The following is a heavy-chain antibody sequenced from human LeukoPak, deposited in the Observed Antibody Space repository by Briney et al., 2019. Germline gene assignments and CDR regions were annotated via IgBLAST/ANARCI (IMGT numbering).Heavy chain of an antibody. V-gene: IGHV4-34*01. Sequence: SETLSLTCAVYGGSFSGYYWSWIRQPPGKGLEWIGEINHSGSTNYNPSLKSRVTISVDTSKNQFSLKLSSVTAADTAVYYCARATKDIVVVPAAILDYYYYGMDVWGQGTTVTVSS. CDR3: ARATKDIVVVPAAILDYYYYGMDV. D-gene: IGHD2-2*02. CDR2: INHSGST. CDR1: GGSFSGYY. J-gene: IGHJ6*02.